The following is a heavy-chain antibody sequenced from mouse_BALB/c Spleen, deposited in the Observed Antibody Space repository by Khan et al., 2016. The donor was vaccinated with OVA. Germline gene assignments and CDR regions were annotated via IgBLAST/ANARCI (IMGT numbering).Heavy chain of an antibody. CDR2: ISTYYGDA. J-gene: IGHJ3*01. V-gene: IGHV1S137*01. CDR1: GYTFTDFA. Sequence: QVQLKESGAELVRPGVSVKISCKGSGYTFTDFAMHWVKQSHAKSLEWLGVISTYYGDADYNQKFKGKATMTVDKSSSTDYIELARLTAEDSAIYYCARGSVNARFAYWGQGTLVTVSA. CDR3: ARGSVNARFAY.